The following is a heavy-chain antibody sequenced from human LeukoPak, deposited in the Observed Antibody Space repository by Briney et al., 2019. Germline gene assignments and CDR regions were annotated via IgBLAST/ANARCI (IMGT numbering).Heavy chain of an antibody. CDR1: GYTFTGYY. J-gene: IGHJ5*02. CDR3: ARLMVAARYNWFDP. CDR2: INPNSGGT. D-gene: IGHD6-6*01. V-gene: IGHV1-2*02. Sequence: GASVKVSCKASGYTFTGYYMHWVRQAPGQGLEWMGWINPNSGGTNYAQKFQGRVTMTRDTSISTAYMELSRLRSDDTAVYYCARLMVAARYNWFDPWGQGTLVTVSS.